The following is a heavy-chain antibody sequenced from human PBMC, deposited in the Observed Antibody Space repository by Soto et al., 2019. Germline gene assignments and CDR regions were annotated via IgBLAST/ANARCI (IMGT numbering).Heavy chain of an antibody. V-gene: IGHV4-38-2*01. J-gene: IGHJ4*02. CDR2: VYHSGTT. Sequence: SESLSLTCDVSGYSISSGFYWGWIRQPPGKGLEWIGSVYHSGTTYYNPSLKSRVTMSLDTSNNQFSLRLASVTAADTAVYFCTRSLYSSSWYAGSWGQGTLVTVSS. D-gene: IGHD6-13*01. CDR1: GYSISSGFY. CDR3: TRSLYSSSWYAGS.